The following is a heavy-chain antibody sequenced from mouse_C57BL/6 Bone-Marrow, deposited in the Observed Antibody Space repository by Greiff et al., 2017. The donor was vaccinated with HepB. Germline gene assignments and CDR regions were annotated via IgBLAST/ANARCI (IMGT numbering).Heavy chain of an antibody. CDR1: GFSLTSYG. Sequence: VQLVESGPGLVQPSQSLSITCTASGFSLTSYGVHWVRQPPGKGLEWLGVIWSGGSTDYNAAFISRLSISKDNSKGQVFFKMHSLQADDTAIYYCAKYGPYDGYGFAYWGQGTLVTVSA. V-gene: IGHV2-4*01. CDR3: AKYGPYDGYGFAY. D-gene: IGHD2-3*01. CDR2: IWSGGST. J-gene: IGHJ3*01.